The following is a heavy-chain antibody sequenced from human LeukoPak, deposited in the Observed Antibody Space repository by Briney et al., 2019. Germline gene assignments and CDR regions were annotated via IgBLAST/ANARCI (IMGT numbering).Heavy chain of an antibody. Sequence: SETLSLTCAVSGGSISSGGYSWSWIRQPPGKGLEWIGYIYHSGSTYYNPSLKSRVTISVDTSKNQFSLKLSSVTAADTAVYYCASREATHDYYDSSGTSRTIRNYFDYWGQGTLVTVSS. V-gene: IGHV4-30-2*01. CDR3: ASREATHDYYDSSGTSRTIRNYFDY. D-gene: IGHD3-22*01. J-gene: IGHJ4*02. CDR2: IYHSGST. CDR1: GGSISSGGYS.